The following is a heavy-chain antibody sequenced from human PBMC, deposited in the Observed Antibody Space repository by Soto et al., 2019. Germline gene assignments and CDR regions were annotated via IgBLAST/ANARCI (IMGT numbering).Heavy chain of an antibody. CDR1: GGSVSNKTYY. J-gene: IGHJ4*02. CDR2: IYYSGST. CDR3: ARDLPRSGSYPDY. V-gene: IGHV4-61*01. D-gene: IGHD1-26*01. Sequence: ASETLSLTCSVSGGSVSNKTYYWSWIRQPPGKRLEWIGYIYYSGSTNYNPSLKSRVTMTTDTSTSTAYMELRSLRSDDTAVYYCARDLPRSGSYPDYWGQGTLVTVSS.